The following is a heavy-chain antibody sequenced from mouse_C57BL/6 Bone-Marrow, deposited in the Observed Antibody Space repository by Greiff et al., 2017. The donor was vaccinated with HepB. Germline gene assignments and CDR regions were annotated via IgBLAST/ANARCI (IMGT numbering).Heavy chain of an antibody. V-gene: IGHV8-12*01. Sequence: QVTLKESGPGILQSSQTLSLTCSFSGFSLSTSGMGVSWIRQPSGKGLEWLAHIYWDDDKRYNPSLKSRLTISKDTSRNQVFLKITSVDTADTATYYCARSYYYGSSYDYAMDYWGQGTSVTVSS. CDR3: ARSYYYGSSYDYAMDY. CDR1: GFSLSTSGMG. J-gene: IGHJ4*01. D-gene: IGHD1-1*01. CDR2: IYWDDDK.